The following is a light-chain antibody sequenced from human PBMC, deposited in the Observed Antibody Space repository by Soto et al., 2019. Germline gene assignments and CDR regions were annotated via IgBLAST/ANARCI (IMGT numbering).Light chain of an antibody. Sequence: DIQMTQSPSTLSASVGDRVTITCRASQSISSWLAWYQQKPGKAPKLLIYKASSLESGAPSRFSGSGSGTEFTLTISSLQPDDFATYYCQQYNSYHRTFGQGTKVEIK. CDR1: QSISSW. J-gene: IGKJ1*01. CDR2: KAS. CDR3: QQYNSYHRT. V-gene: IGKV1-5*03.